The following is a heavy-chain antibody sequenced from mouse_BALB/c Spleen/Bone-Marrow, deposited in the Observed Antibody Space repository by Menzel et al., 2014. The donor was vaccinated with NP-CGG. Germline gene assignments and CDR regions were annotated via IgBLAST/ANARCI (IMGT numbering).Heavy chain of an antibody. CDR3: ARHGEERPVLAMDY. CDR1: GFTFIAYT. V-gene: IGHV5-12-2*01. CDR2: INNGGGST. Sequence: EVQRVESGGGLVEPGVSLKLSCAASGFTFIAYTMSRVRQTPEKRLEWVAYINNGGGSTYYPDTVKGRFTISRDNAKNTLYLQMSSLKSEDTAMYYCARHGEERPVLAMDYWGQGTSVTVSS. J-gene: IGHJ4*01.